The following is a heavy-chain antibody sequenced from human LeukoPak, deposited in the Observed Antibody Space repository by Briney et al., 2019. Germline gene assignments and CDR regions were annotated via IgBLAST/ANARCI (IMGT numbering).Heavy chain of an antibody. CDR2: IYHSGST. J-gene: IGHJ3*02. CDR1: GGSISSSNW. CDR3: ARDRYCSGGSCTHDAFDI. Sequence: PSGTLSLTCAVSGGSISSSNWWSWVRQSPGKGLEWIGEIYHSGSTNYNPPLKSRVTISVDTSKNQFSLKLSSVTAADTAVYYCARDRYCSGGSCTHDAFDIWGQGTMVTVSS. D-gene: IGHD2-15*01. V-gene: IGHV4-4*02.